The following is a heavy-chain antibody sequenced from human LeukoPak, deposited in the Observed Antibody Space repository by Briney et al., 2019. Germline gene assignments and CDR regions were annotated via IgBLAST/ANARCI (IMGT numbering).Heavy chain of an antibody. CDR3: ARFKRWPYFDY. CDR1: GGSISSGGYY. CDR2: IYYSGST. J-gene: IGHJ4*02. V-gene: IGHV4-61*08. Sequence: SQTLSLTCTVSGGSISSGGYYWSWIRQPPGKGLEWIGYIYYSGSTNYNPSLKSRVTISVDTSKNQFSLKLSSVTAADTAVYYCARFKRWPYFDYWGQGTLVTVSS. D-gene: IGHD5-24*01.